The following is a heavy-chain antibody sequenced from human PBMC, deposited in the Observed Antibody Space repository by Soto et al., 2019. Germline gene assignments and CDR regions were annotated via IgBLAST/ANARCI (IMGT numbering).Heavy chain of an antibody. CDR3: GSVFEY. J-gene: IGHJ4*02. CDR2: VDNEGIYT. V-gene: IGHV3-74*01. CDR1: GFTFTNYW. Sequence: DVQLVESGGGLVQPGRSLRLSCAASGFTFTNYWMHWVRQAPGKGLVWVARVDNEGIYTSYADSVEGRFTISRDNAKNTLYLQMNYLRVDDTAVYYYGSVFEYWGQWSLVTVSS.